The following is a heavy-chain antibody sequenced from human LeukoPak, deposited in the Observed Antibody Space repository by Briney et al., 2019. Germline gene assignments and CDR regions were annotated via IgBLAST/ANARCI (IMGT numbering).Heavy chain of an antibody. J-gene: IGHJ4*02. Sequence: GGSLRLSCAASGFTFSSYGMHWVRQAPGKGLEWVAVISYDGSNKYYADSVKSRFTISRDNSKNTLYLQMNSLRAEDTAVYYCAKALRSRASIAVAGGWGQGTLVTVSS. CDR1: GFTFSSYG. CDR3: AKALRSRASIAVAGG. V-gene: IGHV3-30*18. D-gene: IGHD6-19*01. CDR2: ISYDGSNK.